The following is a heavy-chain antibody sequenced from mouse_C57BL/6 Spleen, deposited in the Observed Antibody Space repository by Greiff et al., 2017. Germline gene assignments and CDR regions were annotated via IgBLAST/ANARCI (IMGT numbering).Heavy chain of an antibody. CDR1: GYTFTSYW. CDR3: ARHHEEGNHWYFDV. J-gene: IGHJ1*03. Sequence: QVQLQQPGAELVRPGSSVKLSCKASGYTFTSYWMDWVKQRPGQGLEWIGNIYPSDSETHYNQKFKDKATLTVDKSSSTAYMQLSSLTSEDSAVYYCARHHEEGNHWYFDVWGTGTTVTVSS. V-gene: IGHV1-61*01. CDR2: IYPSDSET. D-gene: IGHD2-1*01.